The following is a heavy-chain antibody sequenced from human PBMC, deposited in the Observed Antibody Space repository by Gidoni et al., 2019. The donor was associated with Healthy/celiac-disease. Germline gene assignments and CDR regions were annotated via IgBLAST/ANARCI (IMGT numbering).Heavy chain of an antibody. J-gene: IGHJ4*02. CDR2: ISYDGSNK. CDR3: ARDPFAVYYDSSGESHY. D-gene: IGHD3-22*01. CDR1: GFTFSSYA. Sequence: QVQLVESGGGVVQPGRSLRLSCAASGFTFSSYAMHWVRQAPGKGLEWVAVISYDGSNKYYADSVKGRFTISRDNSKNTLYLQMNSLRAEDTAVYYCARDPFAVYYDSSGESHYWGQGTLVTVSS. V-gene: IGHV3-30-3*01.